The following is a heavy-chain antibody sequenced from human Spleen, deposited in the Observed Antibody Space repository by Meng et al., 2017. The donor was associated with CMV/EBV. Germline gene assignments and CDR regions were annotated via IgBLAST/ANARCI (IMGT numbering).Heavy chain of an antibody. CDR1: GFTFSSYS. D-gene: IGHD2-2*01. CDR3: ARGGWGYCSSTSCSATFDY. V-gene: IGHV3-21*04. Sequence: GESLKISCAASGFTFSSYSMNWVRQAPGKGLEWVSSISSSSSYIYYADSVKGRFTISRDNAKNSLYLQMNSLRAEDTAVYSCARGGWGYCSSTSCSATFDYWGQGTLVTVSS. J-gene: IGHJ4*02. CDR2: ISSSSSYI.